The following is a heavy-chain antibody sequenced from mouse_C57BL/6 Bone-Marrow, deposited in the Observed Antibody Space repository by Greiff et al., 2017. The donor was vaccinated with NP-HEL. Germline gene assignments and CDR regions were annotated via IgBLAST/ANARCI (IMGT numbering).Heavy chain of an antibody. Sequence: QVQLQQPGAELVRPGSSVKLSCKASGYTFTSYWMDWVKQRPGQGLEWIGNIYPSDSETHYNQKFKDKATLTVDKSSSTAYMQLSSLTSEDSAVYYCARIPITTVVATPWYFDVWGTGTTVTVSS. CDR1: GYTFTSYW. D-gene: IGHD1-1*01. J-gene: IGHJ1*03. CDR3: ARIPITTVVATPWYFDV. V-gene: IGHV1-61*01. CDR2: IYPSDSET.